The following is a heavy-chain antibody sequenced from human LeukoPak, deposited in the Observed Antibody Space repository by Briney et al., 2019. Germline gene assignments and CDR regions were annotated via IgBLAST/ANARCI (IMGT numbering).Heavy chain of an antibody. V-gene: IGHV1-18*01. Sequence: ASVKVSCKASGYTFTSYGISWVRQAPGQGLEWMGWISAYNGNTNYAQKLQGRVTMTTDTSTSTAYMELRSLRSDDTAVYYCARVCYYDFWSGRQGSFDYWGQGTLVTVSS. D-gene: IGHD3-3*01. CDR3: ARVCYYDFWSGRQGSFDY. CDR1: GYTFTSYG. J-gene: IGHJ4*02. CDR2: ISAYNGNT.